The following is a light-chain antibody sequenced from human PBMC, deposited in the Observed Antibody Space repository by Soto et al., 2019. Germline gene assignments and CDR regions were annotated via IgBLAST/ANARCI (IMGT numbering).Light chain of an antibody. CDR2: GVT. V-gene: IGLV2-14*01. J-gene: IGLJ1*01. CDR3: SSYTSASTLLYR. Sequence: QSALTQPASVSGSPGQSITISCTGTSSDVGGYNYVSWYQQHPGLAPKLLIYGVTNRPSGVSTRFSGSKSGNTASLTISGLQAEDEADYHCSSYTSASTLLYRFGTGTKVTVL. CDR1: SSDVGGYNY.